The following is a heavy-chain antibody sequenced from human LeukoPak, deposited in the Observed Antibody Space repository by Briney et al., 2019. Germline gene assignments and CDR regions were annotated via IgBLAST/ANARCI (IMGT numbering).Heavy chain of an antibody. J-gene: IGHJ4*02. CDR3: ARADFWSAVDY. CDR1: GYSISRGYH. Sequence: SETLSLTCAVSGYSISRGYHWGWIRQPPGKGLERIGNIHRSGSTYYNSSLKSRITISVDTSKNQFSLKVTSVTAADTAVYYCARADFWSAVDYWGQGTLVTVSS. V-gene: IGHV4-38-2*01. CDR2: IHRSGST. D-gene: IGHD3-3*01.